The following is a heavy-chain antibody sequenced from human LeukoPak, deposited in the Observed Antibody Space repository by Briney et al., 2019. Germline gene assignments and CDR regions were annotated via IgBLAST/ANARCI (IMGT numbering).Heavy chain of an antibody. CDR2: IYYSGST. J-gene: IGHJ3*02. D-gene: IGHD3-10*01. V-gene: IGHV4-59*08. CDR3: GRGSSSGSFDI. CDR1: GGSISSYY. Sequence: PSETLSLTCTVSGGSISSYYWSWIRQPPGKGLEWIGYIYYSGSTNYNPSLKSRVTMSVDRSKNEISLHLASLTAADTALYCAGRGSSSGSFDIWGPGTFVTVSS.